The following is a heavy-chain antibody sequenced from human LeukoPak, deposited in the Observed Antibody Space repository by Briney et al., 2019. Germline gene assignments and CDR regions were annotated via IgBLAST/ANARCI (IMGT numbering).Heavy chain of an antibody. D-gene: IGHD2-15*01. CDR1: GFTFINYW. CDR3: ARGGFCSGADCRGSFAY. V-gene: IGHV3-74*01. J-gene: IGHJ4*02. Sequence: GSLRLSWAASGFTFINYWMHWVRQAPGEGVGWVSHINNDGSTTTYADSVKGRFTISRYNAKNTLYLHATRLRAEDTAVYYCARGGFCSGADCRGSFAYWGQGSLVTVPS. CDR2: INNDGSTT.